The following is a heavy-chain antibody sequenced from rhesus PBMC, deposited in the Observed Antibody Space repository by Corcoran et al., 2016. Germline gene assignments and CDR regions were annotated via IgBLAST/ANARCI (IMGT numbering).Heavy chain of an antibody. D-gene: IGHD6-25*01. V-gene: IGHV4-173*01. CDR1: GGSISSNY. Sequence: QLQLQESGPGLVKPSETLSLTCAVSGGSISSNYWSWIRQPPGKGLEWIGRISGSGGSTDYNPALNIRVTISTDTTKSQFSLKLSSVTAADTAVYYCARDRSYSGGSWTYWGQGVLVTVSS. CDR2: ISGSGGST. J-gene: IGHJ4*01. CDR3: ARDRSYSGGSWTY.